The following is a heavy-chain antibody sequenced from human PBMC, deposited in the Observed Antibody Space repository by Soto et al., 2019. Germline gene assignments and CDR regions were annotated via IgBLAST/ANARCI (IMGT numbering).Heavy chain of an antibody. Sequence: QVQLVQSGAEVKKPGASVKVSCKASGYTFTTYVMHWVRQAPGQRLEWMGWINAGNDNTKYSQKFQGRVTITRDTSASTVYMELSSLSSEDTAVYYCARVEHYYYGMDVWGQGTTVTVSS. CDR1: GYTFTTYV. V-gene: IGHV1-3*01. CDR3: ARVEHYYYGMDV. J-gene: IGHJ6*02. CDR2: INAGNDNT.